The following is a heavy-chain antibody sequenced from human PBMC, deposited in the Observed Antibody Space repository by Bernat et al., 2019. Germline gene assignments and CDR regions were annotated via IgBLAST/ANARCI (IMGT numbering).Heavy chain of an antibody. Sequence: QVQLVQSGAEVKKPGASVKVSCKASGYTFTSYYMHWVRQAPGQGLEWMGIINPSGGSTRYAQKFQGRVTMTRDTSTSTVYMELSSLRSEDTAVYYGATVYRSRLHSSWVSYYYYGIDFWGQGTTVTVSS. CDR1: GYTFTSYY. D-gene: IGHD6-13*01. CDR2: INPSGGST. J-gene: IGHJ6*02. CDR3: ATVYRSRLHSSWVSYYYYGIDF. V-gene: IGHV1-46*03.